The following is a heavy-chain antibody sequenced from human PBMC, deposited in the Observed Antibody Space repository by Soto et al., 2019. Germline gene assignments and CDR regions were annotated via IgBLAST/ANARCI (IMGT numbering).Heavy chain of an antibody. J-gene: IGHJ4*02. Sequence: SETLSLTCAVYGGSFSGYYWSWIRQPPGKGLEWIGEINQSGSTNYNPSLKSRVTISVDTSKNQFSLKLSSVTAADTAVYYCARRRWLPVDYWGQGTLVTVSS. CDR2: INQSGST. V-gene: IGHV4-34*01. CDR3: ARRRWLPVDY. D-gene: IGHD5-12*01. CDR1: GGSFSGYY.